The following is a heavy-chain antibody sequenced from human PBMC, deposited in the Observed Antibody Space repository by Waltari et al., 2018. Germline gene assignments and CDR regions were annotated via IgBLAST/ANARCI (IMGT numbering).Heavy chain of an antibody. V-gene: IGHV3-30-3*01. J-gene: IGHJ4*02. CDR3: ARARLIVAGVGDF. D-gene: IGHD6-19*01. CDR1: GFTLSSYA. Sequence: QVQLVESGGGVVQPGKSLTLSCAASGFTLSSYAMHWVCQAPGKGLEWMSVISSDGTKKYYGDSVRCRFTVSRDNSKNTLFLQMNSLRPDDTAIYFCARARLIVAGVGDFWGQGTLVTVSS. CDR2: ISSDGTKK.